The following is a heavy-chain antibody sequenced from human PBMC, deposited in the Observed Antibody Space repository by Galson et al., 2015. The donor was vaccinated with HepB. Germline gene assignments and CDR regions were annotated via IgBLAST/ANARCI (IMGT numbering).Heavy chain of an antibody. CDR1: GFSFPYLD. D-gene: IGHD6-19*01. CDR3: AKGGWVDN. J-gene: IGHJ4*02. Sequence: SLRLSCAASGFSFPYLDMTWVRQAPGKGLEWVSFISTSGDSAYYADSVKGRFTSSRDNSKDTLYLQMDSLRAEDTAIYYCAKGGWVDNWGQGTLVTVSS. CDR2: ISTSGDSA. V-gene: IGHV3-23*01.